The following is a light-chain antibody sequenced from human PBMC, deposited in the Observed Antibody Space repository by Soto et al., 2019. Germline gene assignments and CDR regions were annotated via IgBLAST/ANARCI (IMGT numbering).Light chain of an antibody. V-gene: IGKV3-20*01. Sequence: EIVLTQSPATLSVSPGERATLSCRASQSVSSCYLAWYQQKPGQAPRLLIYAASSRDTGIPARFSGSGSGTEFTLTISSLEPDDFAVYYCQQYGSSPWTFGQGTKVEIK. CDR1: QSVSSCY. CDR3: QQYGSSPWT. J-gene: IGKJ1*01. CDR2: AAS.